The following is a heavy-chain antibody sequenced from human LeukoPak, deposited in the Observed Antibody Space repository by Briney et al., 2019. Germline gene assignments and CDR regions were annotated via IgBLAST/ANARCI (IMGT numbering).Heavy chain of an antibody. CDR2: IKEDGSEY. CDR1: GFTFRTYW. D-gene: IGHD3-22*01. V-gene: IGHV3-7*03. J-gene: IGHJ4*02. CDR3: ARDRFGVVAEE. Sequence: GVSLRLSCAASGFTFRTYWRSWVRQAPGKGLEWVANIKEDGSEYYFDDSFKGRFAISRDNAKNLLYLQMNGLRVEDTAIYYCARDRFGVVAEEWGQGTLVIVSS.